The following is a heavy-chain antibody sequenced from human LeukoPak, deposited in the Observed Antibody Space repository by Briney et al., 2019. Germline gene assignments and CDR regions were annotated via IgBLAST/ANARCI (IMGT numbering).Heavy chain of an antibody. CDR3: ARGLLSGVPTEFYAMAA. J-gene: IGHJ6*02. CDR2: INPNTGGT. V-gene: IGHV1-2*02. Sequence: ASVKVSFKSSVYTFSAFYKHWVRQAPGQGLEWVGWINPNTGGTTYAQKFQGRVTMTRDTSISTAYMELSSLRSDDTAVYYCARGLLSGVPTEFYAMAAWGQGTTVTVSS. CDR1: VYTFSAFY. D-gene: IGHD3-3*01.